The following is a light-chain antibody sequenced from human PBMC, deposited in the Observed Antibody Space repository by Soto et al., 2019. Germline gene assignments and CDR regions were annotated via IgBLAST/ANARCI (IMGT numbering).Light chain of an antibody. J-gene: IGLJ2*01. V-gene: IGLV2-14*01. Sequence: QSVLTQPASVSGSPGQSISISCTGTSSDVGGYDYVSWYQQHPGKAPKLKIYEVSNRPSGVSIRFSGSKSGNTASLTISGLQAEDEADYYCSSYTITSTVVFGGGTKVTVL. CDR3: SSYTITSTVV. CDR2: EVS. CDR1: SSDVGGYDY.